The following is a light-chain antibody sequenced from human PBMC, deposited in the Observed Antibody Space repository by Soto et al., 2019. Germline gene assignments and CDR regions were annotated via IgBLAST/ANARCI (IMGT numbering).Light chain of an antibody. CDR2: EVT. J-gene: IGLJ1*01. CDR3: SSYTSGSALYV. Sequence: QSDLTQPASVSGSPGQSITISCTGTSRDVGGYNSVSWYQQHPGKAPKLMIYEVTNRPSGVSNRFSGSKSGNTASLTISGLQAEDEADYYCSSYTSGSALYVFGTGTKVTV. V-gene: IGLV2-14*01. CDR1: SRDVGGYNS.